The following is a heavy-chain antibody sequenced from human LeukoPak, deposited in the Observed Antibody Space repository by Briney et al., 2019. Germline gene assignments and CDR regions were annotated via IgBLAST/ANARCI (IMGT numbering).Heavy chain of an antibody. Sequence: GGSRRLSCAAPELTFSSNAMSWVRQSPGKGREGVSSISGSGGSTYYADSVKGRFTISRDNSKNTLYLQMNSLRAEDTAVYYCAKGSGSYHEYWFDPWGQGTLVTVSS. CDR2: ISGSGGST. J-gene: IGHJ5*02. V-gene: IGHV3-23*01. CDR1: ELTFSSNA. CDR3: AKGSGSYHEYWFDP. D-gene: IGHD3-10*01.